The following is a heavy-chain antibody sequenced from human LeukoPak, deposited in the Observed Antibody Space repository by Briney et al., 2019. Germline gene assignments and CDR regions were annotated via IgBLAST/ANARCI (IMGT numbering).Heavy chain of an antibody. CDR1: GFTFDDYA. J-gene: IGHJ5*02. D-gene: IGHD2/OR15-2a*01. Sequence: GGSLRLSCAASGFTFDDYAMHWVRQAPGKGLEWVSGISWNSGSIGYADSVKGRFTISRDNAKNSLYLQMNSLRAEDTALYYCAKDAALPGLLFNWFNPWGQGTLVTVSS. CDR3: AKDAALPGLLFNWFNP. V-gene: IGHV3-9*01. CDR2: ISWNSGSI.